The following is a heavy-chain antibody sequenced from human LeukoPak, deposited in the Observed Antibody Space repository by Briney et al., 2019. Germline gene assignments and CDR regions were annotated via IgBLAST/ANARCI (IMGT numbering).Heavy chain of an antibody. D-gene: IGHD3-10*01. J-gene: IGHJ6*02. Sequence: ASVKVSCKASGYTFTGYYMHWVRQAPGQGLEWMGWINPNSGGTNYAQKFQGRVTMTRDTSISTAYMELSRLRSDDTAVYYCARTLRYYYGSGSSYYYGMDVWGQGTTVTVSS. CDR1: GYTFTGYY. V-gene: IGHV1-2*02. CDR2: INPNSGGT. CDR3: ARTLRYYYGSGSSYYYGMDV.